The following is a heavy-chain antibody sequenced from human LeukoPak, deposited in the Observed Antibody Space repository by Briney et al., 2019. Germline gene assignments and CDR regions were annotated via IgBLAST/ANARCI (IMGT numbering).Heavy chain of an antibody. Sequence: GASVKVSCKASGYTFTSYYMHWVRQAPGQGLEWMGMINPSSGNARYAQKFQGRVTMTRDTSISTAYMELSRLRSDDTAVYYCARVTDRGGLWAFDIWGQGTMVTVSS. CDR1: GYTFTSYY. CDR3: ARVTDRGGLWAFDI. V-gene: IGHV1-2*02. J-gene: IGHJ3*02. D-gene: IGHD5-18*01. CDR2: INPSSGNA.